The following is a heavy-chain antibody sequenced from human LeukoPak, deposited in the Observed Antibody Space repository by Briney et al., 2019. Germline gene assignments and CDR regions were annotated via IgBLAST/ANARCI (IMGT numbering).Heavy chain of an antibody. CDR3: ARPPGIAAAWFDP. D-gene: IGHD6-25*01. V-gene: IGHV4-39*01. CDR2: IFYSGST. CDR1: GASISSGSYY. Sequence: PSETLSLTCTVSGASISSGSYYWGWIRQPPGKGLEWIGSIFYSGSTYYNPSLKSRVTISLDTSKNQFSLKLSSVTAADTAVYYCARPPGIAAAWFDPWGQGTLVTVSS. J-gene: IGHJ5*02.